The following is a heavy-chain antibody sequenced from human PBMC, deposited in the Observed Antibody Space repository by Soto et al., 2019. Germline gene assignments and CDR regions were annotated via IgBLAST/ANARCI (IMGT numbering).Heavy chain of an antibody. J-gene: IGHJ4*02. Sequence: QVQLQESGPGLVKPSQTLSLTCTVSGGSISSGGYYWSWIRQHPGKGLEWIGYIYYSGSTYYNPSLKSRVSIPVDTSKNHFSLKLSSVTAADTAVYYCARSPEATVSAFDYWGQGTLVTVSS. D-gene: IGHD4-17*01. CDR3: ARSPEATVSAFDY. V-gene: IGHV4-31*03. CDR1: GGSISSGGYY. CDR2: IYYSGST.